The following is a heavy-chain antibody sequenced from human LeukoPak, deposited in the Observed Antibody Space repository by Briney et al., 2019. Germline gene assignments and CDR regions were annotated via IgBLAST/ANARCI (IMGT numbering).Heavy chain of an antibody. Sequence: GGSLRLSCAASGFTFSNYWMTWVRRAPGKGLEWVANIRRDGSETHYVDSVMGRFTISRDNAKNSLYLQMNSLRAEDTAVYYCARAFGGGAFDIWGQGTMVTVSS. V-gene: IGHV3-7*01. CDR2: IRRDGSET. D-gene: IGHD3-16*01. J-gene: IGHJ3*02. CDR3: ARAFGGGAFDI. CDR1: GFTFSNYW.